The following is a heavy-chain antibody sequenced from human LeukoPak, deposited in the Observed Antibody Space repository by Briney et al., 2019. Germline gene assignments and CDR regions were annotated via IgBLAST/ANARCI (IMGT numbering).Heavy chain of an antibody. D-gene: IGHD3-22*01. Sequence: GGSLRLSCAASGFTFSSYAMSWVRQAPGKGLEWDSAISGSGGSTYYADSVKGRFTISRDNSKNTLYLQMNSLRAEDTAVYYCAKGERITMIVVVITLDVWGQGTTVTVSS. CDR1: GFTFSSYA. V-gene: IGHV3-23*01. J-gene: IGHJ6*02. CDR3: AKGERITMIVVVITLDV. CDR2: ISGSGGST.